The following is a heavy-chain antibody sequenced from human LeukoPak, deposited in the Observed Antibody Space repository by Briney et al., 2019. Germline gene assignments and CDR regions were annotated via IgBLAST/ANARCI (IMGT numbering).Heavy chain of an antibody. D-gene: IGHD5-18*01. Sequence: ASVKVSCKASGYTFTSYAMHWVRQAPGQRLEWMGWINAGNGNTKYSQKFQGRVTITRDTSASTAYMELSSLRSEDTAVYYYARAGSYGDGYYFDYWGQGTLVTVSS. J-gene: IGHJ4*02. CDR3: ARAGSYGDGYYFDY. CDR2: INAGNGNT. CDR1: GYTFTSYA. V-gene: IGHV1-3*01.